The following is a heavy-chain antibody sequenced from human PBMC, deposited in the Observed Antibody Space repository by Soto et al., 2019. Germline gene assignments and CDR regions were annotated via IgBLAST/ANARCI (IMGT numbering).Heavy chain of an antibody. D-gene: IGHD3-3*01. CDR3: AKKYYDFWSGYYFLDY. CDR2: SSGSGGST. J-gene: IGHJ4*02. CDR1: GFTFSSYA. V-gene: IGHV3-23*01. Sequence: EVQLLESGGGLVQPGGSLRLSCAASGFTFSSYAMSWVRQAPGKGLEWVSASSGSGGSTYYADSVKGRFTISRDNSTNTLHMQMNSPRAEDTAVYYCAKKYYDFWSGYYFLDYWGQGPLVTVSS.